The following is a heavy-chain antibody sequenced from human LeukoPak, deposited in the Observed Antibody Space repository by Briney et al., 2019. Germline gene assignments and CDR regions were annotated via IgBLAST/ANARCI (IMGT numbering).Heavy chain of an antibody. CDR2: ISNNGGST. Sequence: PGGSLRLSCAASGFTFSSYVMHWVRQAPGRGLEYVSAISNNGGSTYYANSVKGRFTISRDNSKNTLYLQMGSLRAEDMAVYYCARAVNLWSGYLVWGQGTLVTVSS. D-gene: IGHD3-3*01. V-gene: IGHV3-64*01. CDR3: ARAVNLWSGYLV. CDR1: GFTFSSYV. J-gene: IGHJ4*02.